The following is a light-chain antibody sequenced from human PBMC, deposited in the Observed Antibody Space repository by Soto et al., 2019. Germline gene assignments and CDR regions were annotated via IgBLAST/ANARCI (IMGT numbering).Light chain of an antibody. Sequence: EVVMTQSPATLSVSPGEGATLSCRASHSVSSNLAWYQQTPGQAPRLIIYGASTRATGIPGRFSGTGFGTECTLTISDVQPEDVAVYYCHQRQSWPRTLGQGTKVDIK. J-gene: IGKJ1*01. CDR2: GAS. CDR3: HQRQSWPRT. CDR1: HSVSSN. V-gene: IGKV3-15*01.